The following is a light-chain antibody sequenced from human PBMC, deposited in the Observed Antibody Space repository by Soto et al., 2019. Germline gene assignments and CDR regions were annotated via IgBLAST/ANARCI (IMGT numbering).Light chain of an antibody. Sequence: EIVMTQSPATLSVSPGEGATLSCRASQSINSNLAWYQQKPGQTPRLLIYGASTRATGIPARFSGSGSGTEFTVTISSLQSEGFAVYYCQQYDSWPRTFGQGTKVDIK. CDR2: GAS. V-gene: IGKV3-15*01. CDR1: QSINSN. CDR3: QQYDSWPRT. J-gene: IGKJ1*01.